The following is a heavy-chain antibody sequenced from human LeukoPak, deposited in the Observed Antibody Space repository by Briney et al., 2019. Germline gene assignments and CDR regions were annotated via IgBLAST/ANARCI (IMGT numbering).Heavy chain of an antibody. Sequence: GGSLRLSCTASGFTFSDYWMIWVRQVLGKGLQWVADIKQDGSDRSYVDSVKGRFTISRDNAKNSVYLQMNSLRAEDTAVYYCARLYCGVGICYSYYMDVWSKGTTVTVSS. CDR2: IKQDGSDR. V-gene: IGHV3-7*01. CDR3: ARLYCGVGICYSYYMDV. CDR1: GFTFSDYW. D-gene: IGHD2-21*01. J-gene: IGHJ6*03.